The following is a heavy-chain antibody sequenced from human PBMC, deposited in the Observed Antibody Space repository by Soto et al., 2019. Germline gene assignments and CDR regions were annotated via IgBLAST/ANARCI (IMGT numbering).Heavy chain of an antibody. D-gene: IGHD4-4*01. CDR1: GYSFTTYW. J-gene: IGHJ6*02. CDR3: ARHEQFYYYYYGMDA. Sequence: LGESLKISCKASGYSFTTYWIAWVRQMPGKGLEWMGIINPGDSDIRYSPSFQGQVTISADNSISTAYLQWSSLKASDTAMYYCARHEQFYYYYYGMDAWGQG. V-gene: IGHV5-51*01. CDR2: INPGDSDI.